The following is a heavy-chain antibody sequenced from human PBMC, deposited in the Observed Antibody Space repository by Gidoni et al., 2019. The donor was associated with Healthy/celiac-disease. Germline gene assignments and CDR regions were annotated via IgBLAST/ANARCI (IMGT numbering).Heavy chain of an antibody. CDR2: ISYDGSNK. Sequence: QVQLVESGGGVVQPGRSLRLSCAASGFTFSSYAMHGVRQAPGKGLEGVAVISYDGSNKYYADSVKGRFTISRDNSKNTLYLQMNSLRAEDTAVYYCAGDWNNWFDPWGQGTLVTVSS. CDR1: GFTFSSYA. J-gene: IGHJ5*02. V-gene: IGHV3-30*01. CDR3: AGDWNNWFDP. D-gene: IGHD1-1*01.